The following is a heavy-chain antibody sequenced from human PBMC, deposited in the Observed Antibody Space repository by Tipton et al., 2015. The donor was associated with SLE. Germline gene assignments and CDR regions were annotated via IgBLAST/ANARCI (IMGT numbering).Heavy chain of an antibody. J-gene: IGHJ4*02. V-gene: IGHV4-4*07. CDR2: IYTSGST. D-gene: IGHD6-19*01. Sequence: TLSLTCTISGASISSYYWSWIRQSAEKGLEWIGRIYTSGSTAYNPSLKSRVTMSVDLSNKNFLLKLNSVTAADTAVYYCARDLGIAVAALDYWGQGTLVTVSS. CDR1: GASISSYY. CDR3: ARDLGIAVAALDY.